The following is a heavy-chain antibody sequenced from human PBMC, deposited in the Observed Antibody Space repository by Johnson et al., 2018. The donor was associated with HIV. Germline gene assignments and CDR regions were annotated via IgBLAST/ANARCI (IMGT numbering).Heavy chain of an antibody. CDR3: ARDRGNYDDAFDI. D-gene: IGHD1-7*01. CDR2: INWNGGST. CDR1: GFTFDDYA. Sequence: ELQLVESGGGLVQPGRSLRLSCAASGFTFDDYAMHWVRQAPGKGLEWVSSINWNGGSTGYADSVKGRFTISRDNAKDSLYLQMNSLRAEDTAMYYCARDRGNYDDAFDIWGQGTMVTVSS. J-gene: IGHJ3*02. V-gene: IGHV3-9*01.